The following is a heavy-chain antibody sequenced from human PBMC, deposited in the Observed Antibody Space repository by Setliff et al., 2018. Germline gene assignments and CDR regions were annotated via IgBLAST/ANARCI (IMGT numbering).Heavy chain of an antibody. CDR2: IYPSGGT. CDR1: GGSISSGHYY. D-gene: IGHD2-8*01. V-gene: IGHV4-61*02. CDR3: AKEHVVISFVTNTHHHYGMDV. J-gene: IGHJ6*02. Sequence: SETLSLTCTVSGGSISSGHYYWNWIRQPAGKGLEWIGRIYPSGGTNYNPSLKSRVTISADTSMNHFSLRMTSVSAADTAVYYCAKEHVVISFVTNTHHHYGMDVWGQGTTVTVSS.